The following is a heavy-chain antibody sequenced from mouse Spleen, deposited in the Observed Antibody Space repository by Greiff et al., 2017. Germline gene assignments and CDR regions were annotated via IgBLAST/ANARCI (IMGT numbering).Heavy chain of an antibody. Sequence: EVKVVESGGGLVQPGGSLKLSCATSGFTFSDYYMYWVRQTPEKRLEWVAYISNGGGSTYYPDTVKGRFTISRDNAKNTLYLQMSRLKSEDTAMYYCASIAWFAYWGQGTLVTVSA. CDR2: ISNGGGST. J-gene: IGHJ3*01. CDR3: ASIAWFAY. CDR1: GFTFSDYY. V-gene: IGHV5-12*02.